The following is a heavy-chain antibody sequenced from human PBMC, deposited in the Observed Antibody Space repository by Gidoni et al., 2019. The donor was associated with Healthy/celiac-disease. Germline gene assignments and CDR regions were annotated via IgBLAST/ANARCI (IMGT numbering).Heavy chain of an antibody. J-gene: IGHJ3*02. CDR3: ATGNTGYYDSSGPHDAFDI. CDR1: GFTFSSYG. V-gene: IGHV3-30*03. Sequence: QVQLVESGGGVVQPGRSLRLSCAASGFTFSSYGMHWVRQAPGKGLEWVAVISYDGSNKYYADSVKGRFTISRDNSKNTLYLQMNSLRAEDTAVYYCATGNTGYYDSSGPHDAFDIWGQGTMVTVSS. D-gene: IGHD3-22*01. CDR2: ISYDGSNK.